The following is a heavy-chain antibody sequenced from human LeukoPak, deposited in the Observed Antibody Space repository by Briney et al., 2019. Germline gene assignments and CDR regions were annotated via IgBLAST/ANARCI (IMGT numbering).Heavy chain of an antibody. Sequence: PGGSLRLSCAASGFTFSSSDMYWVRQAPGKGLEWVAFIRYDGSSKYYADSVKGQFTISRDNSKNTLYLQMNSLRPKDAAVYYCARTTEGGYTYDYFYYYYMDVWGKGTTVTISS. J-gene: IGHJ6*03. D-gene: IGHD5-18*01. CDR2: IRYDGSSK. V-gene: IGHV3-30*02. CDR1: GFTFSSSD. CDR3: ARTTEGGYTYDYFYYYYMDV.